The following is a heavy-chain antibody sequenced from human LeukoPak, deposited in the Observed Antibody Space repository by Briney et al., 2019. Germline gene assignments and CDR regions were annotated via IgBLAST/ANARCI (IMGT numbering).Heavy chain of an antibody. CDR3: ATDRGYCSGGSCSNWFDP. D-gene: IGHD2-15*01. CDR2: FYPEDGET. V-gene: IGHV1-24*01. Sequence: ASVKVSCKVSGYTLTELSMHWVRQAPGKGLEWMGGFYPEDGETIYAKKFQGRVTMTEDTSTDTAYMELSSLRSEDTAVYYCATDRGYCSGGSCSNWFDPWGQGTLVTVSS. CDR1: GYTLTELS. J-gene: IGHJ5*02.